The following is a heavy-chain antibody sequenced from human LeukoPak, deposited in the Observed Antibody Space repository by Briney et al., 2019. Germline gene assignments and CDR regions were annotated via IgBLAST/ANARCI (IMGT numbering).Heavy chain of an antibody. V-gene: IGHV1-46*01. CDR1: GYTFTSYY. CDR2: INPSGGTT. J-gene: IGHJ6*02. Sequence: GASVKVSCKASGYTFTSYYMHWVRQAPGQGLEWMGIINPSGGTTRYAQKFQGRVTMARDTSTSTFYMELSSLRSEDTAVYYCARRPDSYYYGMDVWGQGTTVTVSS. CDR3: ARRPDSYYYGMDV.